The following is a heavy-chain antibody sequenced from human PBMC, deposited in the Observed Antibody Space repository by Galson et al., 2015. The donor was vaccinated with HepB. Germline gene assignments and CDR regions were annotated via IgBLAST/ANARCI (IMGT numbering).Heavy chain of an antibody. D-gene: IGHD2-2*01. J-gene: IGHJ5*02. Sequence: TLSLTCTVSGGSISSGDYYWSWIRQPPGKGLEWIGYIYYSGSTYYNPSLKSRVTISVDTSKNQFSLKLSSVTAADTAVYYCAREGSGYCSSTSCYSFDPWGQGTLVTVSS. CDR2: IYYSGST. V-gene: IGHV4-30-4*01. CDR1: GGSISSGDYY. CDR3: AREGSGYCSSTSCYSFDP.